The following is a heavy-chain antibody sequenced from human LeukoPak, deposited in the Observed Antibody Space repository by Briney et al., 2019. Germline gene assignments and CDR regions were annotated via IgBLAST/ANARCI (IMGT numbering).Heavy chain of an antibody. Sequence: VGSLRLSCAASEFTFSSSEMSWVRQAPGKGLEWVSYISRTGSNTNYADSVKSRYTISRDNAKNSRYLQMNSLRAEDTAVYYCARSTTINSVDYWGQGTLVTASS. CDR2: ISRTGSNT. CDR3: ARSTTINSVDY. CDR1: EFTFSSSE. D-gene: IGHD1-26*01. J-gene: IGHJ4*02. V-gene: IGHV3-48*03.